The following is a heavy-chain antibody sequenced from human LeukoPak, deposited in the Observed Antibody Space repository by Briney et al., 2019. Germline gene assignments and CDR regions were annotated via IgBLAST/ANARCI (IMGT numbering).Heavy chain of an antibody. J-gene: IGHJ6*02. CDR3: AVTYYDFWSAYSRHGMDV. V-gene: IGHV4-39*07. Sequence: SETLSLTCTVSGGSISSSSYYWGWIRQPPGKGLEWIGSIYYSGSTYYNPSLKSRVTISVDTSKNQFSLKLSSVTAADTAVYYCAVTYYDFWSAYSRHGMDVWGQGTTVTVSS. CDR2: IYYSGST. D-gene: IGHD3-3*01. CDR1: GGSISSSSYY.